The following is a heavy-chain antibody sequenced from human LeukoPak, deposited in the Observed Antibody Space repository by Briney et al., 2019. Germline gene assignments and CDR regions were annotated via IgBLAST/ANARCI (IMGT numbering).Heavy chain of an antibody. CDR2: IDWDDDK. Sequence: SGPTLLKPTQTLTLTCTFSGFSLSTSGMCVGWIRQPPGKALEWLALIDWDDDKYYSTSLKTRRTISKETTKNQVVLTMTKRDPVDTATYYCARATDPGEGIIDYWGQGTLVTVSS. V-gene: IGHV2-70*01. CDR3: ARATDPGEGIIDY. D-gene: IGHD1-26*01. CDR1: GFSLSTSGMC. J-gene: IGHJ4*02.